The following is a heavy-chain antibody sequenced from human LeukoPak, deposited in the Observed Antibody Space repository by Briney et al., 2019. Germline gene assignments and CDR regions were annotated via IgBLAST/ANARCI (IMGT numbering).Heavy chain of an antibody. V-gene: IGHV3-11*01. CDR3: ARSMGLSGGGLDF. CDR2: ITDSGNTI. D-gene: IGHD4-23*01. Sequence: GGSLRLSCAASGFTFSDYNMDWVRQAPGKGLEWVSYITDSGNTIHYADSVKGRFTISRDKAKNSLYLQMNSLRAEDTAVYYCARSMGLSGGGLDFWGQGTTVTVSS. CDR1: GFTFSDYN. J-gene: IGHJ6*02.